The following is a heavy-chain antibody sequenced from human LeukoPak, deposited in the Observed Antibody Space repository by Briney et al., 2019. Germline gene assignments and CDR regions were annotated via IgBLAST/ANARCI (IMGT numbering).Heavy chain of an antibody. Sequence: ASVKVSCKASGYTFTGYYMHWVRQAPGQGLEWMGWINPNSGGTNYAQKFQGRVTMTRDTSISTAYMELSRLRSDDTAVYYCARGAPGDYYYYYYMDVWGKGTTVTVSS. J-gene: IGHJ6*03. CDR3: ARGAPGDYYYYYYMDV. CDR2: INPNSGGT. CDR1: GYTFTGYY. V-gene: IGHV1-2*02.